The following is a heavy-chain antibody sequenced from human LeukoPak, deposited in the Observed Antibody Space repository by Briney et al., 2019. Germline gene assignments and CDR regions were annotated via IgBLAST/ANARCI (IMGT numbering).Heavy chain of an antibody. Sequence: GGSLRLSCAASGFTFSDYYMSWIRQAPGKGLEWVAAISNDGGGTMYAAFVEGRFTISRDNSKNTLFLQMNSLRAEDTALYYCAKGSSGYFADLWGQGTLVTVSS. J-gene: IGHJ5*02. V-gene: IGHV3-23*01. CDR2: ISNDGGGT. D-gene: IGHD3-22*01. CDR3: AKGSSGYFADL. CDR1: GFTFSDYY.